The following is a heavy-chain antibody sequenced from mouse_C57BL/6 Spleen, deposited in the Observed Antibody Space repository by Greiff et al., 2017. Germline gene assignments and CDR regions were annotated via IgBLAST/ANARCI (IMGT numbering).Heavy chain of an antibody. CDR2: IYPSGSET. Sequence: VQLQQPGAELVRPGSSVKLSCEASGYTFTSYWMDWVKQRPGQGLEWIGNIYPSGSETNYNQKFKDKVTLTVDKSSSTAYKQRSSLTSEDSAVYYCARRDSRGIYFDYWGQGTTLTVSS. CDR1: GYTFTSYW. V-gene: IGHV1-61*01. J-gene: IGHJ2*01. CDR3: ARRDSRGIYFDY. D-gene: IGHD1-1*01.